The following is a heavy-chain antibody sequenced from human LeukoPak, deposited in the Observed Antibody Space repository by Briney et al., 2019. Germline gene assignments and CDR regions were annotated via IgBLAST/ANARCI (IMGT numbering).Heavy chain of an antibody. CDR2: ISSSSSYI. J-gene: IGHJ6*03. V-gene: IGHV3-21*01. CDR1: GFTFSSYS. Sequence: GGSLRLSCAASGFTFSSYSMNWVRQAPGKGLEWVSSISSSSSYIYYADSVKGRFTISRDNSKNTLYLQMNSLRAEDTAVYYCARVKIPYGSAWAYYYYYMDVWGKGTTVTISS. D-gene: IGHD3-10*01. CDR3: ARVKIPYGSAWAYYYYYMDV.